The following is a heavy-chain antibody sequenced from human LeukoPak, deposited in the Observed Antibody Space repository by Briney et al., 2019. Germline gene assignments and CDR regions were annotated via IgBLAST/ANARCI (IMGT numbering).Heavy chain of an antibody. V-gene: IGHV3-53*01. J-gene: IGHJ3*02. CDR3: AKEIMIVTRAFDI. D-gene: IGHD3-22*01. Sequence: SGGSLRLSCVASGFSVSSIYMSWVRRAPGKGLEWVSLLYTDGSTYYANSVEGRFTISRDNSKNTLYLQMNSLRAEDTAVYYCAKEIMIVTRAFDIWGQGTMVTVSS. CDR2: LYTDGST. CDR1: GFSVSSIY.